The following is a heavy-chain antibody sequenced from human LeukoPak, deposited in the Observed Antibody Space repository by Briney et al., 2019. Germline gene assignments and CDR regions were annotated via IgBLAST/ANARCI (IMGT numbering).Heavy chain of an antibody. Sequence: RSETLSLTCTVSGGSISSGGYYWSWIRQHPGKGLEWIGYIYYSGSTYYNPSLKSRVTISVDTSKNQFSLKLSSVTAADTAVYYCARSSPPETFDYWGQGTLVPVSS. CDR1: GGSISSGGYY. CDR2: IYYSGST. J-gene: IGHJ4*02. V-gene: IGHV4-31*03. CDR3: ARSSPPETFDY. D-gene: IGHD6-6*01.